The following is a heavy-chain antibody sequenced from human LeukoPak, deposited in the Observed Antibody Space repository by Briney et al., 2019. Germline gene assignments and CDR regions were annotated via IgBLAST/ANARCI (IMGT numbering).Heavy chain of an antibody. V-gene: IGHV1-18*01. CDR3: ARAATVTTSPGPP. J-gene: IGHJ5*02. CDR1: GYTFTSYG. D-gene: IGHD4-17*01. Sequence: GASVKVSCKASGYTFTSYGISWVRQAPGQGLEWMGWISAYNGNTNYAQKLQGRVTMTTDTATGTAYMELRSLRSDDTAVYYCARAATVTTSPGPPWGQGTLVTVSS. CDR2: ISAYNGNT.